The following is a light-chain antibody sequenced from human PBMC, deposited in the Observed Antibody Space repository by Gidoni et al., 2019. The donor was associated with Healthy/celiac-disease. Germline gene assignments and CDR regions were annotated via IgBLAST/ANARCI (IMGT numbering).Light chain of an antibody. Sequence: DIQMTQSPSSLSASVGDRVTITCRASQSISSYVNWYQQKPGKAPKLLIYAASSLQSRVPSRVSGSGSVTDFTLTISSLQPEDFATYYCQQSYSTPLTFGGGTKVEI. V-gene: IGKV1-39*01. CDR2: AAS. J-gene: IGKJ4*01. CDR3: QQSYSTPLT. CDR1: QSISSY.